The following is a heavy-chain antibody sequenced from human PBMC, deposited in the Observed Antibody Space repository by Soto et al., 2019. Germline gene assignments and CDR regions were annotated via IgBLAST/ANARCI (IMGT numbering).Heavy chain of an antibody. D-gene: IGHD3-22*01. CDR1: GYKFNKYA. CDR3: VRRAQYFDGTGFHAFDI. V-gene: IGHV3-23*01. J-gene: IGHJ3*02. CDR2: ISSGGDNT. Sequence: EVQLLESGGGLRQPGGSLRLSCVASGYKFNKYAVSWVRQAPGKGLEWVSAISSGGDNTHYADSVKGRFTITRDNSKNMLYLEMNSLTVEDTAVYYCVRRAQYFDGTGFHAFDIWGQGTRVTVSS.